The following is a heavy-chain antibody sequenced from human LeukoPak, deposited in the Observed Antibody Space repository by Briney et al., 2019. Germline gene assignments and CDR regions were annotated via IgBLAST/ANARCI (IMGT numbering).Heavy chain of an antibody. CDR2: ISGSGGST. Sequence: GGSLRLSCAASGFTFSSYAMSWVRQAPGKGLEWVSAISGSGGSTYYADFVKGRFTISRDNSKNTLYLQMNSLRAGDTAVYYCAKDRSIAARGWFDPWGQGTLVTVSS. J-gene: IGHJ5*02. CDR1: GFTFSSYA. V-gene: IGHV3-23*01. D-gene: IGHD6-6*01. CDR3: AKDRSIAARGWFDP.